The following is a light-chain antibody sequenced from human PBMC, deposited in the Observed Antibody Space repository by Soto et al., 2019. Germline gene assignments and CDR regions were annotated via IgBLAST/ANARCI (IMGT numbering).Light chain of an antibody. V-gene: IGLV4-69*01. CDR2: LNSDGSH. J-gene: IGLJ2*01. Sequence: QSALTQSPSASASLGASVKLICTLSSGHSNYAIAWHQQQPEKGPRYLMKLNSDGSHSKGDGIPDRFSGSSSGAERYLTISSLQSEDEADYYCQTWGTGLYVVFGGGTKLTVL. CDR3: QTWGTGLYVV. CDR1: SGHSNYA.